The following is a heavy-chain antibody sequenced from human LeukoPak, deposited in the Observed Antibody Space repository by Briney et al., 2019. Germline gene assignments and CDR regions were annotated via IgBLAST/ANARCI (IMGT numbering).Heavy chain of an antibody. Sequence: GRSLRLSCAASGFTFSDYWMHWVRQDPGKGPVSVSRINGDGTSTRYADSVKGRFTISRDNAKNTLYLQMNSLSAEDTAVYYCAKLVGATTGIDYWGQGTLVTVSS. CDR1: GFTFSDYW. V-gene: IGHV3-74*01. D-gene: IGHD1-26*01. CDR3: AKLVGATTGIDY. J-gene: IGHJ4*02. CDR2: INGDGTST.